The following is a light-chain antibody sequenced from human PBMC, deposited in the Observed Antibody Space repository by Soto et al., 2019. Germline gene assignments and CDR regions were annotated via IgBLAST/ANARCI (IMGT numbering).Light chain of an antibody. CDR2: GNS. CDR1: SSNIGAGYD. V-gene: IGLV1-40*01. CDR3: QSYDSSLSGV. J-gene: IGLJ1*01. Sequence: QSVLTQPPSVSGAPGQRVTISCTGSSSNIGAGYDVHWYQQLPGTAPKLLIYGNSNRPSGVPDRFSGSKSGTSASLAITGLQAEDEAAYDCQSYDSSLSGVFGTGTKLTVL.